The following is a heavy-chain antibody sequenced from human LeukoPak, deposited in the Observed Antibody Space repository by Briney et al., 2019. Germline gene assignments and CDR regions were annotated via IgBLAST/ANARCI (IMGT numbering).Heavy chain of an antibody. D-gene: IGHD2/OR15-2a*01. CDR3: ARDSGTWFYLQD. Sequence: GGSMRLSCAASGFSFGSYGMHWVRQAPGKGLEWVAFIRYGGSHQFYADSVRGRFTISRDNPKNTLYLQMNSLRGEDTAVYFCARDSGTWFYLQDWGQGTLVTVSS. CDR1: GFSFGSYG. V-gene: IGHV3-30*02. CDR2: IRYGGSHQ. J-gene: IGHJ1*01.